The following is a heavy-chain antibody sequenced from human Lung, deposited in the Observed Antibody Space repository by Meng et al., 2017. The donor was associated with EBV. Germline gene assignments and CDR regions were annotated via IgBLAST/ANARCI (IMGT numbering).Heavy chain of an antibody. CDR2: ISGSGDST. J-gene: IGHJ4*02. V-gene: IGHV3-23*01. CDR3: AKERAVVPAANY. D-gene: IGHD2-2*01. CDR1: GFTFSSYA. Sequence: EVQLLESGGGLVQPGGSLRLPCAASGFTFSSYAMTWVRQAPGKGLEWVSAISGSGDSTYYADSVKGRFTISRDNSKNTLYLQMNSLRAEDTAVYYCAKERAVVPAANYWGQGTLVTVSS.